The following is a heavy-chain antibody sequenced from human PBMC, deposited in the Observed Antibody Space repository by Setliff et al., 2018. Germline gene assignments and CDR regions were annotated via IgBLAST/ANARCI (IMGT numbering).Heavy chain of an antibody. CDR3: SRLVRFCTRTSCQRLSGDEY. D-gene: IGHD2-2*01. CDR2: ISPYTGKT. CDR1: GYTFIDYG. V-gene: IGHV1-18*01. J-gene: IGHJ4*02. Sequence: ASVKVSCKASGYTFIDYGVSWERQAPGQGLEWVGWISPYTGKTYLAPKFQDRVTLTADTSTTTAYLQLTNLRSDDTAIYFCSRLVRFCTRTSCQRLSGDEYWGQGALVTVSS.